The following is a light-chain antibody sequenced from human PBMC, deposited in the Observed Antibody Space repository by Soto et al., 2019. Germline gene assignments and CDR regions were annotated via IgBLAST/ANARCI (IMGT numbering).Light chain of an antibody. V-gene: IGKV3-20*01. J-gene: IGKJ1*01. CDR1: QSVSSSY. CDR2: GAS. Sequence: EIVLTQSPGTLSFSPGERATLSCRASQSVSSSYLAWYQQKPGQAPRPLIYGASSRAIGSPDRFSGSGYGTDFTLTISRLEPEDFAVYYCQQYGSSPWTFGQGTKVEIK. CDR3: QQYGSSPWT.